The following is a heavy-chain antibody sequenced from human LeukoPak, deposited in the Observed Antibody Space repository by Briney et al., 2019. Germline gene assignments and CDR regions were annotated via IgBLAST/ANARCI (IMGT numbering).Heavy chain of an antibody. D-gene: IGHD3-22*01. Sequence: ASVKVYCKASGYTFTSYYMHWVRQAPGQGLEWMGIINPSGGSTSYAQKFQGRVTMTRDMSTSTVYMELSSLRSEDTAVYYCAREYYDSSGYPSNWYFDLWGRGTLVTVSS. CDR3: AREYYDSSGYPSNWYFDL. V-gene: IGHV1-46*01. CDR2: INPSGGST. J-gene: IGHJ2*01. CDR1: GYTFTSYY.